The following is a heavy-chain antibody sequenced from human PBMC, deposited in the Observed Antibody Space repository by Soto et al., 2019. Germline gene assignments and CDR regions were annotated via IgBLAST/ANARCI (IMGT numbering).Heavy chain of an antibody. J-gene: IGHJ4*02. CDR3: ARRRGGSSGWSPGFDY. CDR2: IIPIFGTP. D-gene: IGHD6-19*01. Sequence: QVQLVQSGAEVKKPGSSVKVSCKASGGTFSSYAISWVRQAPGQGLEWMGGIIPIFGTPNYAQKFQGRVTITVHQSTSKAYMELSSLRSEDTAVYYCARRRGGSSGWSPGFDYWGQGTLVTVSS. CDR1: GGTFSSYA. V-gene: IGHV1-69*01.